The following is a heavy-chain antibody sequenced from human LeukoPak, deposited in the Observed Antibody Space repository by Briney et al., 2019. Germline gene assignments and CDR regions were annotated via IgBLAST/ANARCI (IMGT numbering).Heavy chain of an antibody. CDR3: AREREEYCSSTSCYDYYYMDV. CDR2: IYTSGST. Sequence: SETLSLTCTVSGGSISSYYWSWIRQPAGKGLEWIGRIYTSGSTNYNPSLKSRVTMSVDTSKNQFSLKLSSVTAADTAVYYCAREREEYCSSTSCYDYYYMDVWGKGTTVTVSS. V-gene: IGHV4-4*07. D-gene: IGHD2-2*01. CDR1: GGSISSYY. J-gene: IGHJ6*03.